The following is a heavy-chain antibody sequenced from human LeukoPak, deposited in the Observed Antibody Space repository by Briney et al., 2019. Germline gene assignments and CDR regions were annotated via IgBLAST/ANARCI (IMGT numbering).Heavy chain of an antibody. V-gene: IGHV4-34*01. CDR2: INHSGST. CDR3: ARGGGIAARPGMYYFDY. CDR1: GGSISSYY. D-gene: IGHD6-6*01. J-gene: IGHJ4*02. Sequence: SETLSLTCTVSGGSISSYYWSWIRQPPGKGLEWIGEINHSGSTNYNPSLTSRVTISVDTSKNQFSLKLSSVTAADTAVYYCARGGGIAARPGMYYFDYWGQGTLVTVSS.